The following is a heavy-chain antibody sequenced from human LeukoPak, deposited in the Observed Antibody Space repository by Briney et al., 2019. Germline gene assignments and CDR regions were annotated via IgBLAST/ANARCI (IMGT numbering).Heavy chain of an antibody. J-gene: IGHJ4*02. V-gene: IGHV4-34*01. D-gene: IGHD3-22*01. CDR3: ARGQMPNYYDSSGYSQHFDY. CDR1: GGSFSGYY. Sequence: SETLSLTCAVSGGSFSGYYWSWIRQPPGKGLEWIGEINHSGSTNYNPSLKSRVTISVDTSKNQFSLKLSSVTAADTAVYYCARGQMPNYYDSSGYSQHFDYWGQGALVTVSS. CDR2: INHSGST.